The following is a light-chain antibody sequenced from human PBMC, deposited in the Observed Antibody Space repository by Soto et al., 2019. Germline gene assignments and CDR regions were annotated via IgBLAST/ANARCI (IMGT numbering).Light chain of an antibody. V-gene: IGKV2-24*01. J-gene: IGKJ4*01. CDR3: MHATQFPLT. Sequence: DIVLTQTPLSSPVALGQPASISCRSSQSLLHSDGNTYLSWLHQRPGQPPRLLIYKVSNRFSGVPDRFSGSGTGTDFTLKINRVESEDVAVSYCMHATQFPLTFGGGTKVDIK. CDR2: KVS. CDR1: QSLLHSDGNTY.